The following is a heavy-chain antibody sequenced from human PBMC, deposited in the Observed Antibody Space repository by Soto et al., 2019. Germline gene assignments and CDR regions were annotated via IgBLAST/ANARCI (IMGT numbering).Heavy chain of an antibody. V-gene: IGHV5-51*01. CDR1: GYSFTSYW. Sequence: GESLKISCKGSGYSFTSYWIGWVRQMPGKGLEWMGIIYPGDSDTRYSPSFQGQVTISADKSISTAYLQWSSLKASDTAMYYCARRVHCSGGSCYQSWFDPWGQGTLVTVSS. CDR2: IYPGDSDT. J-gene: IGHJ5*02. D-gene: IGHD2-15*01. CDR3: ARRVHCSGGSCYQSWFDP.